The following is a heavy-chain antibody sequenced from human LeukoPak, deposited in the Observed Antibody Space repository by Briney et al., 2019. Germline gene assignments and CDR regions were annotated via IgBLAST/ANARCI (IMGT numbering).Heavy chain of an antibody. J-gene: IGHJ4*02. Sequence: GGSLRLSCAASGFTFSSYWMSWVGQAPGKGVEGVANINQDGSEKYYVDSVKGRFTISRDNAKNSLYLQMNSLRAEDTAVYYCAISWYYYDSSVYPQLRVMDYWGQGTLVTVSS. V-gene: IGHV3-7*01. CDR2: INQDGSEK. CDR3: AISWYYYDSSVYPQLRVMDY. CDR1: GFTFSSYW. D-gene: IGHD3-22*01.